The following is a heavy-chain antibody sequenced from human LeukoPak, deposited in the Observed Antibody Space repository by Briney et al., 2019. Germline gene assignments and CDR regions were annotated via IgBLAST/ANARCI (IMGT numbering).Heavy chain of an antibody. D-gene: IGHD3-3*01. CDR3: ARGPLLRFLEWLPMDYYFDY. CDR2: ISAYNGNT. Sequence: GASVKVSCKASGYTFTSYGISWVRQAPGQGLEWMGWISAYNGNTNYAQKLQGRVTMTTDTSTSTAYMELRSLRSDDTAVYYCARGPLLRFLEWLPMDYYFDYWGQGTLVTVSS. V-gene: IGHV1-18*01. J-gene: IGHJ4*02. CDR1: GYTFTSYG.